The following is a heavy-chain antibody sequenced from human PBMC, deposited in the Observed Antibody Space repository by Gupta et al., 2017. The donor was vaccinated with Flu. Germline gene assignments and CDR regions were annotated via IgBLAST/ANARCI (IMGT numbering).Heavy chain of an antibody. Sequence: VSYISSSGSTIYYADSVKGRFTISRDNAKNSLYLQMNSLRAEDTAVYYCARDAYSKPASKFFTHKGYYYMDVWGKGTTVTVSS. J-gene: IGHJ6*03. D-gene: IGHD4-4*01. CDR2: ISSSGSTI. CDR3: ARDAYSKPASKFFTHKGYYYMDV. V-gene: IGHV3-48*03.